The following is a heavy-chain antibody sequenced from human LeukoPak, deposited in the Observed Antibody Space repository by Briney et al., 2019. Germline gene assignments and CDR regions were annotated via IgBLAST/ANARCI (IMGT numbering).Heavy chain of an antibody. V-gene: IGHV3-21*01. Sequence: GGSLRLSCAASGFTFNTYNMNWVRRAPGKGLEWVSSISRSSSSYIYYADSVKGRFTISRDNAKNSLYLQMNSLRAEDTAVYYCAREHSGYDFPGRDYYYMDVWGKGTTVTVSS. CDR3: AREHSGYDFPGRDYYYMDV. J-gene: IGHJ6*03. CDR1: GFTFNTYN. D-gene: IGHD5-12*01. CDR2: ISRSSSSYI.